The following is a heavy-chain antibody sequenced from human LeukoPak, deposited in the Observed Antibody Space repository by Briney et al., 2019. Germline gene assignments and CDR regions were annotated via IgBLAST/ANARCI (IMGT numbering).Heavy chain of an antibody. Sequence: SETLSLTCTVSGGSVSSYYWSWIRRPPGRGLEWIAYLSHSGSNDSNPSLTSRVTTLVDTSKNQFPLKLTSVTAADTAVYYCARARYANAWYAFDIWGHGTMVTVSS. CDR3: ARARYANAWYAFDI. V-gene: IGHV4-59*02. D-gene: IGHD2-2*01. CDR2: LSHSGSN. CDR1: GGSVSSYY. J-gene: IGHJ3*02.